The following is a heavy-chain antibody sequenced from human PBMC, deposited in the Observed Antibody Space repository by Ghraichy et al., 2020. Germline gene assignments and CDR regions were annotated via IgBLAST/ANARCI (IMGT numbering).Heavy chain of an antibody. V-gene: IGHV3-23*01. CDR2: ISGSGGST. J-gene: IGHJ3*01. CDR3: AKDIWTEAAGVFAL. CDR1: GLTFSNYA. Sequence: GGSLRLSCAASGLTFSNYAMSWVRQAPGKGLEWVSTISGSGGSTYYADSVKGRFTISRDNSKNTLYLQMNSLRAEDTAVYSCAKDIWTEAAGVFALWGQGAMVTVSS. D-gene: IGHD3/OR15-3a*01.